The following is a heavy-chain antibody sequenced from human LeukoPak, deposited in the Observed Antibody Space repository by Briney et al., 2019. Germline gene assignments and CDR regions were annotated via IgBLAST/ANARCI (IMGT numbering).Heavy chain of an antibody. J-gene: IGHJ5*02. CDR3: AIAAWLNWFDP. CDR1: GGSISSSSYY. D-gene: IGHD3-9*01. Sequence: SETLSLTCTVSGGSISSSSYYWGWIRQPPGKGLEWIGSIYYSGSTYYNPSLKSRVTISVDTSKNQFSLKLSSVTAADTAVYYCAIAAWLNWFDPWGQGTLVTVSS. CDR2: IYYSGST. V-gene: IGHV4-39*01.